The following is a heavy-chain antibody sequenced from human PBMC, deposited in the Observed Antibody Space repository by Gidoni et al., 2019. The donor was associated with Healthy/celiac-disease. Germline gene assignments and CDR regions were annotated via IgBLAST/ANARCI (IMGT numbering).Heavy chain of an antibody. Sequence: QVQLVQSGAEVKKPGASVQVSCRASGYPFTSYGISWVRQDPGQGLESMGSIRAYNGNTNYAQKLQGSVTMTTDTYTSKAYMVLRSRRSDDTAVYYCARLQGTLTAPDYWGQGTLVTVSS. J-gene: IGHJ4*02. CDR1: GYPFTSYG. V-gene: IGHV1-18*01. CDR3: ARLQGTLTAPDY. CDR2: IRAYNGNT.